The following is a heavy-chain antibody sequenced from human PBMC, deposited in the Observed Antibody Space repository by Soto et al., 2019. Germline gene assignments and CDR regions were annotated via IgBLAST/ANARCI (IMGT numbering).Heavy chain of an antibody. CDR3: ARDAFCRGGSCYRLFDY. CDR1: GFTFSDYY. CDR2: ISSSSSYT. J-gene: IGHJ4*02. D-gene: IGHD2-15*01. V-gene: IGHV3-11*06. Sequence: GGSLRLSCAASGFTFSDYYMSWIRQAPGKGLEWVSYISSSSSYTNYADSVKGRFTISRDNAKNSLYLQMNSLRAEDTAVYYCARDAFCRGGSCYRLFDYWGQGTLVTVSS.